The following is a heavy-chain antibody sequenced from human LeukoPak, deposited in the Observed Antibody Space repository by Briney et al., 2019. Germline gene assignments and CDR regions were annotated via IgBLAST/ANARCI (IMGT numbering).Heavy chain of an antibody. D-gene: IGHD3-22*01. V-gene: IGHV3-48*03. Sequence: GGSLRLSCAASGFTFSSYEMNWVRQAPGKGLEWVSYISSSGSTIYYADSVKGRFTISRDNAKNSLYMQMNSLGTEDTAVYYCARDWAPYDSSGYYDYWGQGTLVTVSS. CDR1: GFTFSSYE. J-gene: IGHJ4*02. CDR3: ARDWAPYDSSGYYDY. CDR2: ISSSGSTI.